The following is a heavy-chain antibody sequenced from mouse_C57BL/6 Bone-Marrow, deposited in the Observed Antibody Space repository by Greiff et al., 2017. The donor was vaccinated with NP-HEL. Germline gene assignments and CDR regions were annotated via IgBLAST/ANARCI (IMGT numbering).Heavy chain of an antibody. CDR1: GFNIKDDY. CDR2: IDPENGDT. J-gene: IGHJ4*01. CDR3: TTGGSSPYAMEY. V-gene: IGHV14-4*01. D-gene: IGHD1-1*01. Sequence: VQLQQSGAELVRPGASVKLSCTVSGFNIKDDYMHWVKQRPEQGLEWIGWIDPENGDTEYASKFQGKATITADTSSNTAYLQLSSLTSEDTAVYYWTTGGSSPYAMEYWGQGTSVTVSS.